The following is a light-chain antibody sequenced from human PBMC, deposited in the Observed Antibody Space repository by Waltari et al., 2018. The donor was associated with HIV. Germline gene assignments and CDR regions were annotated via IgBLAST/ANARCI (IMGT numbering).Light chain of an antibody. V-gene: IGLV1-51*01. J-gene: IGLJ3*02. CDR3: GTWDSSLSAGV. Sequence: QSVLTQPPSVSAAPGQKVTISCSGSSSNIGNNYVYWYQQPPGTAPKLLIYDNNKRPSGIPDRFSGSKSGTSATLGITGLQTGDEADYYCGTWDSSLSAGVFGGGTKLTVL. CDR2: DNN. CDR1: SSNIGNNY.